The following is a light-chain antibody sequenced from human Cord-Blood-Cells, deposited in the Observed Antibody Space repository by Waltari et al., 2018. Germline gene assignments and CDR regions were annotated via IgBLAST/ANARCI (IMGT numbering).Light chain of an antibody. CDR1: QRVSSY. CDR2: DAS. V-gene: IGKV3-11*01. CDR3: QQRSNWPPYT. Sequence: EIVLTQSPPTLSLSPGERATLPCRASQRVSSYLAWYQQKPGQAPRLLIYDASTRATGIPARFSGSGSGTDFTLTISCLEPEDFAVYYCQQRSNWPPYTVGQGTKLEIK. J-gene: IGKJ2*01.